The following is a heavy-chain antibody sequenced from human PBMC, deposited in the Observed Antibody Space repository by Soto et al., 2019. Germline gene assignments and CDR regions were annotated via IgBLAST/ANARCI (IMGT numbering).Heavy chain of an antibody. D-gene: IGHD3-10*01. CDR2: IYAGDSDS. CDR3: VRGVHLTAADAFDV. Sequence: GESLKISCKGYGYSFTTYWIGWVRQIPGKGLEWRGIIYAGDSDSRYSPSFQGQVTISVDKSISTAYLQWSSLKASDTAMYYCVRGVHLTAADAFDVWGQGTMVTVSS. J-gene: IGHJ3*01. V-gene: IGHV5-51*01. CDR1: GYSFTTYW.